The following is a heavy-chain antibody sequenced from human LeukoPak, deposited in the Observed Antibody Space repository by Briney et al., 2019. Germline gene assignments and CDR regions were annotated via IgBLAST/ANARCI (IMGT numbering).Heavy chain of an antibody. Sequence: SETLSLTCAVYGGSFSGYYWSWIRQPPGKGLEWIGEINHSGSTNYNPSLKSRVTISVDTSKNQFSLKLSSVTAADTAVYYCARERRNWNLAACGMGFDYWGQGTLVTVSS. CDR1: GGSFSGYY. V-gene: IGHV4-34*01. J-gene: IGHJ4*02. CDR2: INHSGST. D-gene: IGHD1-1*01. CDR3: ARERRNWNLAACGMGFDY.